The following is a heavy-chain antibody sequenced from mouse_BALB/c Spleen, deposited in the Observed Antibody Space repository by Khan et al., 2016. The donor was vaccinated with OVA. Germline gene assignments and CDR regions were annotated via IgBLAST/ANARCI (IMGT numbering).Heavy chain of an antibody. CDR3: ARIKKIVATYFDD. CDR1: GYTFTSYW. D-gene: IGHD1-1*01. Sequence: QVQLQQPGAELVKAGASVKMSCKASGYTFTSYWMHWVKQRLGQGLEWFAETNPTNGRTYYNEKFKRKATLTVDKYSNTAYMLLSGLTFEDAAVYYCARIKKIVATYFDDWGQGTTLTVSS. CDR2: TNPTNGRT. V-gene: IGHV1S81*02. J-gene: IGHJ2*01.